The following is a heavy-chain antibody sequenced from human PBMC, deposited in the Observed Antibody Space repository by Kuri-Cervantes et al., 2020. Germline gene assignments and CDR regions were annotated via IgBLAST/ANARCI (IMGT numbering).Heavy chain of an antibody. J-gene: IGHJ3*02. V-gene: IGHV3-30*18. CDR3: AKDVLSSGWYIKPHHDAFDI. Sequence: GGSLRLSCAASGFTVSSNYMSWVRQAPGKGLEWVAVISYDGSNKYYADSVKGRFTISRDNSKNTLYLQMNSLRAEDTAVYYCAKDVLSSGWYIKPHHDAFDIWGQGTMVTVSS. CDR2: ISYDGSNK. CDR1: GFTVSSNY. D-gene: IGHD6-19*01.